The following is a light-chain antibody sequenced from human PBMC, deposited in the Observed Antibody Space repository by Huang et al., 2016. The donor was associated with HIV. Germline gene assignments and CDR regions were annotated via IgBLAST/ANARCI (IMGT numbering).Light chain of an antibody. Sequence: VLTQSPATLSLSPGERATLSCRASQGISDFLSCYQQKPGQPPRLLIDDVSSRAPGIPARCSGSGSGTDFTLTSSNLEPEDFAVYYCQQSSRWPPITFGPGTRLEIK. J-gene: IGKJ5*01. V-gene: IGKV3-11*01. CDR2: DVS. CDR3: QQSSRWPPIT. CDR1: QGISDF.